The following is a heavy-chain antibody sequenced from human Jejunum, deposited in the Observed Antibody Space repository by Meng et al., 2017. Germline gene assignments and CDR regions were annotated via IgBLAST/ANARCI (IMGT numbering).Heavy chain of an antibody. CDR3: ARPNSGANTYYFDY. Sequence: VEAGAEVKKPGSSVKVSCKASGGTFSTYAIPWVRQAPGHGLEWMGGIIPIFGTANYAQNFQDRVTITADESTSTAYMEFSSLRSEDTAVYYCARPNSGANTYYFDYWGQGTLVTVSS. V-gene: IGHV1-69*01. J-gene: IGHJ4*02. CDR1: GGTFSTYA. D-gene: IGHD4/OR15-4a*01. CDR2: IIPIFGTA.